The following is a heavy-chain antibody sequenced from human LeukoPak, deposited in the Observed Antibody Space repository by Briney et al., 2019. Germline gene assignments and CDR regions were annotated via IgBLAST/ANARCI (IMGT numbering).Heavy chain of an antibody. CDR2: ISAYNGNT. J-gene: IGHJ4*02. Sequence: ASVKVSCKASGYTFTSYGISWVRQAPGQGLEWMGWISAYNGNTNYAQKLQGRVTMTTDTSTSTAYMELRSLRSDDTAVYYCVRGAHYYDSSGYYWFDYWGQGTLVTVSS. CDR3: VRGAHYYDSSGYYWFDY. CDR1: GYTFTSYG. V-gene: IGHV1-18*01. D-gene: IGHD3-22*01.